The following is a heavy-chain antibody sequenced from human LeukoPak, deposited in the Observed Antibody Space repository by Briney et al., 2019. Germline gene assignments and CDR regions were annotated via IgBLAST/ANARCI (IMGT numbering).Heavy chain of an antibody. CDR3: ARGLLWFGELFSSYGMDV. J-gene: IGHJ6*02. Sequence: SETLSLTCAVYGGSFSGYYWSWIRQPPGKGLEWIGEINHSGSTNYNPSLKSRVTISVDTSKNQFSLKLSSVTAADTAVYYCARGLLWFGELFSSYGMDVWGQGTTVTVSS. CDR2: INHSGST. D-gene: IGHD3-10*01. V-gene: IGHV4-34*01. CDR1: GGSFSGYY.